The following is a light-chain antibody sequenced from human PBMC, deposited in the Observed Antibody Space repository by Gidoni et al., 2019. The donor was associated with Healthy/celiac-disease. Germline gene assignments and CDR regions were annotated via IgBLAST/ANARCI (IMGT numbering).Light chain of an antibody. CDR1: QSISSW. Sequence: DIQMTQSPSTLSASVGDRVTITCRASQSISSWLSWYQQKTGKAPKLLIYTASSLASGVPSRFSGSGSGTEFPLTISSLQPDDFATYYCQQYNSYSWTFGQGTKVEIK. V-gene: IGKV1-5*03. CDR2: TAS. J-gene: IGKJ1*01. CDR3: QQYNSYSWT.